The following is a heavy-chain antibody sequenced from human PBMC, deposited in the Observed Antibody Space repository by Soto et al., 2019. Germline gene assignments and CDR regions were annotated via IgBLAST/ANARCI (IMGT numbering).Heavy chain of an antibody. J-gene: IGHJ4*02. CDR3: ARDRTVVIDY. V-gene: IGHV1-18*01. Sequence: QVQLVQSGAEVKQPGASVKVSCEASGYTYTSYGISGVRQAPGQGLEWMGWINAYNGNINYAQKLQGRVTMTTDTSTSTAYMELRSLRSDDTAVYYCARDRTVVIDYWGQGTLVTVSS. CDR1: GYTYTSYG. D-gene: IGHD4-17*01. CDR2: INAYNGNI.